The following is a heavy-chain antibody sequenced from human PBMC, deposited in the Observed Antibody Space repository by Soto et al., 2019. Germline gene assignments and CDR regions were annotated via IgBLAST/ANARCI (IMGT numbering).Heavy chain of an antibody. CDR2: INHSGST. V-gene: IGHV4-34*01. Sequence: PSETLSLTCAVYGGSFSGYYWSWIRQPPGKGLEWIGEINHSGSTNYNPSLKSRVTISVDTSKNQFSLKLSSVTAADTAVYYSARGERRAGAGIDFIDYWGQGTLVTVSS. D-gene: IGHD6-13*01. CDR3: ARGERRAGAGIDFIDY. J-gene: IGHJ4*02. CDR1: GGSFSGYY.